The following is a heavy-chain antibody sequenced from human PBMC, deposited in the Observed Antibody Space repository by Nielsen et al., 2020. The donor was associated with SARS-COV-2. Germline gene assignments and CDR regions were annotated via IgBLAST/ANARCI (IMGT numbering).Heavy chain of an antibody. J-gene: IGHJ6*02. V-gene: IGHV4-61*06. CDR2: IYYSGRT. Sequence: WIRQPPGKGLEWIGYIYYSGRTNYNPSLKSRVTISVDTSKNQFSLKLSSVTAADTALYYCARERVGGITIFGVVTRYGMDVWGQGTTVTVSS. D-gene: IGHD3-3*01. CDR3: ARERVGGITIFGVVTRYGMDV.